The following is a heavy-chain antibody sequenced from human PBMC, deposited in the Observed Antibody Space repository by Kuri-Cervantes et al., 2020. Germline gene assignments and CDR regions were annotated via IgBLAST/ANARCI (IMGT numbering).Heavy chain of an antibody. J-gene: IGHJ4*02. V-gene: IGHV4-39*07. Sequence: GSLRLSCTVSGGSISSSSYYWGWIRQSPGKGLEWIGSIYYSGATYDNPSLKSRVTISVDTSKNQFSLKLSSVTAADTAVYYCARGPRSYYDILTGHKDRWALGAFDYWGQGTLVTVSS. CDR3: ARGPRSYYDILTGHKDRWALGAFDY. CDR2: IYYSGAT. D-gene: IGHD3-9*01. CDR1: GGSISSSSYY.